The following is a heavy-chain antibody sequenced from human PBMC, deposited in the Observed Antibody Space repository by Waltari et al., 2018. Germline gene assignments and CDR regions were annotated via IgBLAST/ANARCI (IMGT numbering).Heavy chain of an antibody. V-gene: IGHV3-23*01. CDR1: GGSFSGYY. CDR2: VSGSGDTT. CDR3: AKDRDGSSLTLYYFDH. J-gene: IGHJ4*02. D-gene: IGHD1-26*01. Sequence: VQLQQWGAGLLKPSETLSLPCAVYGGSFSGYYWSWIRQPPGKGLEWVSSVSGSGDTTDYADSVKGRFTISRDKSKNTFYLQMNSLRVDDTAIYYCAKDRDGSSLTLYYFDHWSQGALVTVSS.